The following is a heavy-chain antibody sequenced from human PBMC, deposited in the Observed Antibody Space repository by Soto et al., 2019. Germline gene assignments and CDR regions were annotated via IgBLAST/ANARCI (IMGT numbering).Heavy chain of an antibody. CDR3: ARSIGGFFDF. J-gene: IGHJ4*02. Sequence: PSQSLSLTCAISGYSVSSNSAAWNWIRQSPSRGLEWLGRTYYRSEWFTDYAVSVKSRIIINPDTSKNQFSLQLNSVTPVDTAVYYCARSIGGFFDFWGQGTLVTVSS. CDR2: TYYRSEWFT. D-gene: IGHD5-12*01. CDR1: GYSVSSNSAA. V-gene: IGHV6-1*01.